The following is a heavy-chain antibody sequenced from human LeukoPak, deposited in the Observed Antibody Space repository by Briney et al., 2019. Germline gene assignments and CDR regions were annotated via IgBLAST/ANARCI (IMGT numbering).Heavy chain of an antibody. CDR3: ARDSIVGAT. CDR2: ISYDGSNK. Sequence: GRSLRLSCAASGFTLSSYAMHWVRQAPGKGLEWVAVISYDGSNKYYADSVKGRFTISRDNSKNTLYLQMNSLRAEDTAVYYCARDSIVGATWGQGTLVTVSS. V-gene: IGHV3-30-3*01. J-gene: IGHJ4*02. D-gene: IGHD1-26*01. CDR1: GFTLSSYA.